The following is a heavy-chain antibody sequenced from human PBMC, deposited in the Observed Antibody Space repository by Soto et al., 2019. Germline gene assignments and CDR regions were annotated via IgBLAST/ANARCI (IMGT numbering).Heavy chain of an antibody. CDR2: IYHSGST. Sequence: SETLSLTCAVSGYSISSGYYWGWIRQPPGKGLEWIGSIYHSGSTYYKPSLKSRVTISVDKYKNQFSLNLSSVTAAYTGEYYSAIPTRDDIFHETGGEMAYWGQGTLVTVSS. V-gene: IGHV4-38-2*01. J-gene: IGHJ4*02. CDR3: AIPTRDDIFHETGGEMAY. CDR1: GYSISSGYY. D-gene: IGHD3-9*01.